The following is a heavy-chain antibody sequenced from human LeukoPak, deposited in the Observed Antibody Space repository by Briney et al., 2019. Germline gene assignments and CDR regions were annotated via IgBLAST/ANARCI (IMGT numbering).Heavy chain of an antibody. Sequence: SETLSLTCTVSGGSISNYYWSWIRQPAGKGLEWIGRIYTSGSTIYNPSLKSRVTMSVDTSKNQFSLKLSSVTAADTAVYYCARGGYYESSGYYEYFQHWGQGTLVTVSS. CDR3: ARGGYYESSGYYEYFQH. CDR2: IYTSGST. CDR1: GGSISNYY. J-gene: IGHJ1*01. D-gene: IGHD3-22*01. V-gene: IGHV4-4*07.